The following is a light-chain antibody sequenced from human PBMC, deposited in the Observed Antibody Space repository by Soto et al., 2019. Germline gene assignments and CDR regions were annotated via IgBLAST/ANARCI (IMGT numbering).Light chain of an antibody. CDR3: QSYAGSLSGYV. V-gene: IGLV1-40*01. Sequence: QSVLTQPPSVCGAAGQRVTISCTGSSSNIGAGYDVHWYQQLPGTAPKLLSYGNSNRPSGVPDRFSVSKSGTSASLAITLHQAEEEADYYCQSYAGSLSGYVFGTGTKVTVL. CDR2: GNS. J-gene: IGLJ1*01. CDR1: SSNIGAGYD.